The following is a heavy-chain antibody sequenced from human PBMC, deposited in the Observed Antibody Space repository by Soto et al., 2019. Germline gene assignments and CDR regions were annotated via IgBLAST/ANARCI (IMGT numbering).Heavy chain of an antibody. J-gene: IGHJ4*02. D-gene: IGHD3-22*01. V-gene: IGHV3-21*02. CDR2: ITGSSSYI. CDR3: ARDVYYYDSSAYWAY. Sequence: EVQLVESGGGLVKPGGSLRLSCAASGFTFSSYSMNWVRQAPGNGLEWVSSITGSSSYIYYADSVKGRFTISRDNAKKSLYLQMNSLRAEDTAVYYCARDVYYYDSSAYWAYWGQGTLVTVSS. CDR1: GFTFSSYS.